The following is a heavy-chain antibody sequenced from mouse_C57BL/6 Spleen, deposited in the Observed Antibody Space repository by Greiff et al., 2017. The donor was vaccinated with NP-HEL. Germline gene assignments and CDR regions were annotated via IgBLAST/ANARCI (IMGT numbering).Heavy chain of an antibody. J-gene: IGHJ4*01. CDR3: ARSGRTLYYYAMDY. D-gene: IGHD3-2*02. CDR1: GYTFTSSW. Sequence: QVQLQQPGAELVKPGASVKLSCKASGYTFTSSWMHWVKQRPGRGLEWIGRIDPNSGGTKYNERFKSKATLTVDKPSSTAYMQLSSLTSEDSAVYYCARSGRTLYYYAMDYWGQGTSVTVSS. V-gene: IGHV1-72*01. CDR2: IDPNSGGT.